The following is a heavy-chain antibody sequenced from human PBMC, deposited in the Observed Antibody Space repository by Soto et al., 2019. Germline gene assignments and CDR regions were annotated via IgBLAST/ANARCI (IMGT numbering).Heavy chain of an antibody. D-gene: IGHD3-3*01. Sequence: ASVKVSCKASGYTFTSYDINWVRQATGQGLEWMGWMNPNSGNTGYAQKFQGRVTMTRNTSISTAYMELSSLRSEDTAVYYCARADVLRFLEWLFPRRWFDPWGQGTLVTVSS. V-gene: IGHV1-8*01. J-gene: IGHJ5*02. CDR2: MNPNSGNT. CDR1: GYTFTSYD. CDR3: ARADVLRFLEWLFPRRWFDP.